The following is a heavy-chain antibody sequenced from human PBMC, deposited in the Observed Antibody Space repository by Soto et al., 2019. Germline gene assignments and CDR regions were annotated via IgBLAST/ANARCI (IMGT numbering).Heavy chain of an antibody. Sequence: GGSLRLSCAASGFTFSMFAMNWVRQAPGKGLEWVASISYSGGSTNYADSVRGRFTISRDNSKNTLSLQTTSLRAEDTAVYYCAKVMGSTSSTANFDYWGRGTLVTVSS. CDR1: GFTFSMFA. CDR3: AKVMGSTSSTANFDY. CDR2: ISYSGGST. V-gene: IGHV3-23*01. D-gene: IGHD3-10*01. J-gene: IGHJ4*02.